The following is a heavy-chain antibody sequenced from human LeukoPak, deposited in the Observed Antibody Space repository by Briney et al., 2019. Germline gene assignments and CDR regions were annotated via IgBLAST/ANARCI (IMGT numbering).Heavy chain of an antibody. CDR3: AKDILGWSFDT. D-gene: IGHD4-23*01. V-gene: IGHV3-23*01. CDR2: LGSDGRT. J-gene: IGHJ4*02. Sequence: GGSLRLSCEASEFGVSSNAMAWVRQAPGKGLEWVSGLGSDGRTHYADSVKGRFTISSDHSKNTVYLQMNSLRDEDTALYYCAKDILGWSFDTWGQGTLVTVSS. CDR1: EFGVSSNA.